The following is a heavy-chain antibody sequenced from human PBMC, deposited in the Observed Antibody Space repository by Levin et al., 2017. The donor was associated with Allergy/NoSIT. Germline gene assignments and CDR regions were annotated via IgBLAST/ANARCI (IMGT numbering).Heavy chain of an antibody. Sequence: GESLKISCAASGFTFSSYAMSWVRQAPGKGLEWVSAISGSGGSTYYADSVKGRFTISRDNSKNTLYLQMNSLRAEDTAVYYCARRITMIADWGQGTLVTVSS. CDR1: GFTFSSYA. J-gene: IGHJ4*02. V-gene: IGHV3-23*01. CDR2: ISGSGGST. CDR3: ARRITMIAD. D-gene: IGHD3-22*01.